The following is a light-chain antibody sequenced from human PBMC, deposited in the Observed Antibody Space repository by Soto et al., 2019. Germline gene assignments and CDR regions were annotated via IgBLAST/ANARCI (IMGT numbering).Light chain of an antibody. CDR2: GAA. V-gene: IGKV3-20*01. CDR1: QSVSNNY. Sequence: IVLTQSPGTLSLSPGERATLSCRASQSVSNNYLAWYQQKPGQAPRLLIYGAANRATGSPDRFSGSGSRTDFTLTISRLEPEDFAVYYCQQYGSSGTSGQGTKVDIK. CDR3: QQYGSSGT. J-gene: IGKJ1*01.